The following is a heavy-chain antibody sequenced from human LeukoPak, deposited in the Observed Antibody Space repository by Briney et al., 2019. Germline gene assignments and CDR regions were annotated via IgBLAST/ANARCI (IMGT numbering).Heavy chain of an antibody. CDR2: ISTSGSTI. V-gene: IGHV3-48*03. D-gene: IGHD2-15*01. CDR3: ARAAGVLPYKWFDP. Sequence: PGGSLRLSCAASGFTFSRYSMHWVRQAPGKGLVWVSYISTSGSTIYYADSVKGRFTISRDNAKNSLYVQMNSLRAEDTAVYYCARAAGVLPYKWFDPWGQGTLVTVSS. J-gene: IGHJ5*02. CDR1: GFTFSRYS.